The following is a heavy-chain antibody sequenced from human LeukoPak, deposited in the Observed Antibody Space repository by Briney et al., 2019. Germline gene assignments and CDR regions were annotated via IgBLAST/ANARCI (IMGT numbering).Heavy chain of an antibody. D-gene: IGHD3-3*01. V-gene: IGHV1-8*01. Sequence: ASVKVSCKASGYTFTSYDINWVRQATGQGLEWMGWINPNSGNTGYAQKFQGRVTMTRNTSISTAYMELSSLRSEDTAVYYCARGRKNDFWSGYYPYYFDYWGQGTMVTVSS. J-gene: IGHJ4*02. CDR2: INPNSGNT. CDR3: ARGRKNDFWSGYYPYYFDY. CDR1: GYTFTSYD.